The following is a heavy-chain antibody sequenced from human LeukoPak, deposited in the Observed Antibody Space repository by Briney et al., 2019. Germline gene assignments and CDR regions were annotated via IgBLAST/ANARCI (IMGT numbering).Heavy chain of an antibody. CDR1: GFTFSSYW. J-gene: IGHJ5*02. D-gene: IGHD3-3*01. CDR3: TRGITIFGVLRSPWFDP. CDR2: LNSDGSNT. Sequence: GGSLRLSCAGSGFTFSSYWMHWVRQAPGKGLVWVSRLNSDGSNTSYADSVKGRFTISRDNAKNTLYLQMNSLRAEDSAVYYCTRGITIFGVLRSPWFDPWGQGTLVTVSS. V-gene: IGHV3-74*01.